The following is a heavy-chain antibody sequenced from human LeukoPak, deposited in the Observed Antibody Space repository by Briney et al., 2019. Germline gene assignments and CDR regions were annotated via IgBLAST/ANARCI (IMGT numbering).Heavy chain of an antibody. D-gene: IGHD2-8*02. CDR3: AKEVVLNWFDS. V-gene: IGHV3-30*18. CDR1: GFTFSRYG. J-gene: IGHJ5*01. Sequence: GGSLRLSCAASGFTFSRYGMHWVRQAPGKGVEWVAVISYDGTDKYYADSVKGRFTISRGNSKNTLPLQMNSLRAEDTAVYYCAKEVVLNWFDSWGQGTLVTVSS. CDR2: ISYDGTDK.